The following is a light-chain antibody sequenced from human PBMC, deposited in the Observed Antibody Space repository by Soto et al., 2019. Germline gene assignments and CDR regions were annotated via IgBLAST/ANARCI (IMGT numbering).Light chain of an antibody. CDR3: QQSSDWPPIT. V-gene: IGKV3D-15*01. CDR2: GAS. Sequence: EIVMTQSPGTLYVSPGERATLSCRASQSVSSNLAWYQQRPGQPPRLLIYGASTRATGIPARFSGSGSGTECTLTISSLQSEDFAVYYCQQSSDWPPITFGQGTRLEVK. CDR1: QSVSSN. J-gene: IGKJ5*01.